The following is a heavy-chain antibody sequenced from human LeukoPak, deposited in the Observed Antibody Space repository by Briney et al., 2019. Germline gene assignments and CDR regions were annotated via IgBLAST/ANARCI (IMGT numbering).Heavy chain of an antibody. CDR2: IIPILGIA. V-gene: IGHV1-69*04. J-gene: IGHJ6*03. CDR3: ARDNSGYDSYHYYMDV. D-gene: IGHD5-12*01. Sequence: ASVKVSCKASGGTFSSYTISWVRQAPGQGLEWMGRIIPILGIANYAQKFQGRVTITADKSTSTAYMELSSLRSEDTAVYYCARDNSGYDSYHYYMDVWGKGTTVTVSS. CDR1: GGTFSSYT.